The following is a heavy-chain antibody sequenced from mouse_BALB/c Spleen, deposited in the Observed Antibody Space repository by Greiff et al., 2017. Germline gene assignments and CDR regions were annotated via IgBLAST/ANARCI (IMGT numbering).Heavy chain of an antibody. CDR2: IYPGNSDT. D-gene: IGHD1-2*01. CDR1: GYTFTSYW. V-gene: IGHV1-5*01. J-gene: IGHJ3*01. CDR3: TREGGTTATFAY. Sequence: EVQLQQSGTVLARPGASVKMSCKASGYTFTSYWMHWVKQRPGQGLEWIGAIYPGNSDTSYNQKFKGKAKLTAVTSTSTAYMELSSLTNEDSAVYYCTREGGTTATFAYWGQGTLVTVS.